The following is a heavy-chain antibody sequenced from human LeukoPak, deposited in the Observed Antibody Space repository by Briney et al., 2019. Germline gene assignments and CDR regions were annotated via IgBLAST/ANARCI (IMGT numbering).Heavy chain of an antibody. Sequence: GWSLTLSCAASGCTFSNALMTWLRQAAAKEVAWVAVIRSKTDGGTTDYAAPLKGRFTISRDDSKNTQYLQMNRLKTEDTAVYYCTTVYYSYGYNYWGQGTLVTVSS. V-gene: IGHV3-15*01. CDR1: GCTFSNAL. CDR3: TTVYYSYGYNY. CDR2: IRSKTDGGTT. J-gene: IGHJ4*02. D-gene: IGHD5-18*01.